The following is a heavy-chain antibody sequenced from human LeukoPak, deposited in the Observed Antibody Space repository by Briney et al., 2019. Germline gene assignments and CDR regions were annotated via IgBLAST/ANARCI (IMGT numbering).Heavy chain of an antibody. CDR2: INPNSGGT. J-gene: IGHJ4*02. CDR1: GYTFTGYY. D-gene: IGHD3-22*01. CDR3: ARDRRYYYDSSGYFLYYFDY. Sequence: ASVKVSCKASGYTFTGYYMHWVRQAPGQGLEWMGWINPNSGGTNYAQKFQGRVTMTRDTSISTAYMELSRLRSDDTAVYYCARDRRYYYDSSGYFLYYFDYWGQGTLVTVSS. V-gene: IGHV1-2*02.